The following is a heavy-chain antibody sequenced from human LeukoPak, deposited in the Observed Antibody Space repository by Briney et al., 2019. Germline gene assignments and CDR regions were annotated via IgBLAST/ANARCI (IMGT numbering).Heavy chain of an antibody. J-gene: IGHJ5*02. Sequence: PSETLSLTCAAYGGSFSGYYWTWIRQPPGKGLVWIGEINHSGSTNYHASLKSRVTISVDTSKNQFSLKLSSVTAADTAVYYCARRRRYYYDTSGHNWFDPWGQGTLVIVSS. CDR2: INHSGST. CDR3: ARRRRYYYDTSGHNWFDP. V-gene: IGHV4-34*01. CDR1: GGSFSGYY. D-gene: IGHD3-22*01.